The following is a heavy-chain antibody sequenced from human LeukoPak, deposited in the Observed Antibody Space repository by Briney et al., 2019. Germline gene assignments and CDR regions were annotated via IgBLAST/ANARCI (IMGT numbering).Heavy chain of an antibody. D-gene: IGHD2/OR15-2a*01. Sequence: SETLSLTCTVSGGSISSSYWSWIRQPPGKGLEWIGYIYYSGITNYNPSLKSRVTISLDTSKNQFSLKLSSVTAADTAVYYCARHSCTTSSCTGFYGMDVWGQGTSVTVSS. CDR3: ARHSCTTSSCTGFYGMDV. V-gene: IGHV4-59*08. CDR1: GGSISSSY. CDR2: IYYSGIT. J-gene: IGHJ6*02.